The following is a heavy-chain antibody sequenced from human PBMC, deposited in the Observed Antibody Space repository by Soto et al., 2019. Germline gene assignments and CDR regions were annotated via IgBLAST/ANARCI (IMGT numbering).Heavy chain of an antibody. CDR2: IYYSGST. CDR3: ARVSSYCSGGSCYLPFYYYYMDV. V-gene: IGHV4-59*08. CDR1: GGSISSYY. J-gene: IGHJ6*03. Sequence: PSETLSLTCTVSGGSISSYYWSWIRQPPGKGLEWIGYIYYSGSTNYNPSLKSRVTISVDTSKNQFSLKLSSVTAADTAVYYCARVSSYCSGGSCYLPFYYYYMDVWGKGTTVTVSS. D-gene: IGHD2-15*01.